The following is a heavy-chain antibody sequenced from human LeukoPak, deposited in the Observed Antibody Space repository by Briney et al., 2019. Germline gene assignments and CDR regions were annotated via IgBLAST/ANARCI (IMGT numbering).Heavy chain of an antibody. CDR2: ISVRSNYI. D-gene: IGHD3-22*01. CDR1: VYTFSSYS. J-gene: IGHJ4*02. V-gene: IGHV3-21*01. Sequence: GGSLRLSCAASVYTFSSYSINWVRQAPGKGLEWVSSISVRSNYIYYADSVRGRFRISRDDARDSLYLQMNSLRAEDTAVYYCVRLRRNSDTSGFYYYYDFWGQGTLVSVSS. CDR3: VRLRRNSDTSGFYYYYDF.